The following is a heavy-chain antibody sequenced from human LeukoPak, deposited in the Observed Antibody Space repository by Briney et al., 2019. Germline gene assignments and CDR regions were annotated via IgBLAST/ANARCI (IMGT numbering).Heavy chain of an antibody. CDR3: ARQQSYYDFWSGYSPLDY. Sequence: GESLKISCKGSGYSFTSYWIGWVRQMPGKGLEWMGIIYPGDSDTRYSPSFQGQVTISADKSISTAYLQWSSLKASDTATYYCARQQSYYDFWSGYSPLDYWGQGTLVTVSS. V-gene: IGHV5-51*01. J-gene: IGHJ4*02. CDR1: GYSFTSYW. CDR2: IYPGDSDT. D-gene: IGHD3-3*01.